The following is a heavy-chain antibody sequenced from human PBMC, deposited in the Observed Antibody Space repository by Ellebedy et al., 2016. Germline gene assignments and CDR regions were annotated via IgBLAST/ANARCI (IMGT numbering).Heavy chain of an antibody. J-gene: IGHJ6*02. CDR2: ISGSGTST. CDR1: GFTFSSYA. D-gene: IGHD3-10*01. Sequence: GESLKISCAASGFTFSSYAMSWVRQAPGKGLEWVSSISGSGTSTYYADSVKGRFTISRDNSKKTLYLQMNRLRAEDTAVYYCARERSYGIFKGSENYYNVDYYYGMDVWGQGTTVTVSS. CDR3: ARERSYGIFKGSENYYNVDYYYGMDV. V-gene: IGHV3-23*01.